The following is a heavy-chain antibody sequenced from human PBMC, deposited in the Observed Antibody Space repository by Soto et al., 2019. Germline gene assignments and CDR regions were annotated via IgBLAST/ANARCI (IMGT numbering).Heavy chain of an antibody. CDR1: GFTFSSYG. V-gene: IGHV3-30*18. Sequence: QVQLVESGGGVVQPGRSLRLSCAASGFTFSSYGMHWVRQAPGKGLEWVALISYDGSNKYYADTVKGPLTISRDNSKNTLYLKMNSLRTEDTAVYYCAKPSGAGMDVWGQGTTVTVSS. CDR2: ISYDGSNK. CDR3: AKPSGAGMDV. J-gene: IGHJ6*02.